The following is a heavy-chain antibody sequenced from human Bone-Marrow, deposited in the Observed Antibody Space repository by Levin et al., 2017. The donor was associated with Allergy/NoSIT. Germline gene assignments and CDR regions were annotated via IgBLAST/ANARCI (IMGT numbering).Heavy chain of an antibody. V-gene: IGHV1-2*02. D-gene: IGHD3-22*01. J-gene: IGHJ3*02. CDR2: INPNSGGT. Sequence: PGGSLRLSCKASGYTFTDYYMNWVRQAPGQGLEWMGWINPNSGGTNYAQKFQGRVTMTRDTSISTAYMELSGLRSDDTAVYYCARAPDYYDRAFDIWGQGTMVTVSS. CDR3: ARAPDYYDRAFDI. CDR1: GYTFTDYY.